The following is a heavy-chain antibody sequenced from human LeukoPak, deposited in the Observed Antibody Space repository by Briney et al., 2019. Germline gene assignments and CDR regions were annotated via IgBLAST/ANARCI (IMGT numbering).Heavy chain of an antibody. CDR2: IYPGDSDT. J-gene: IGHJ5*02. Sequence: GESLKISCKGSGYSFTSYWIAWVRQMPGKGLEWMGIIYPGDSDTRYSPSFQGQVTISADKSISTAYLQWSSLKASDIAMYYCATSPGYGDYFGWFDPRGQGTLVTVSS. CDR1: GYSFTSYW. V-gene: IGHV5-51*01. CDR3: ATSPGYGDYFGWFDP. D-gene: IGHD4-17*01.